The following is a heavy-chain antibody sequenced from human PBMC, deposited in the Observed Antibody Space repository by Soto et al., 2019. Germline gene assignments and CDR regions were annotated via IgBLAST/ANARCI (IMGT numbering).Heavy chain of an antibody. V-gene: IGHV5-51*01. CDR2: IYPGDSDT. J-gene: IGHJ6*02. Sequence: GESLKISCKGSGYSFTSYWIGWVRQMPGKGLEWMGIIYPGDSDTRYSPSFQGQVTISADKSISTAYLQWGSLKASDTAMYYCARLGYCGGDCYSGVAGYYYYYYGMDVWGQGTTVTVS. CDR3: ARLGYCGGDCYSGVAGYYYYYYGMDV. CDR1: GYSFTSYW. D-gene: IGHD2-21*02.